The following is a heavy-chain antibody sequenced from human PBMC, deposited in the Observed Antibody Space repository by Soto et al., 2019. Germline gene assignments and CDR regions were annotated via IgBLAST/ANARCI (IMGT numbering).Heavy chain of an antibody. V-gene: IGHV3-72*01. Sequence: PGGSLRLSCAASGFTFSDHYMDWVRQAPGKGLEWVGRTRNKANSYTTEYAASVKGRFTISRDDSKNSLYLQMNSLKTEDTAVYYCARDRGGDSTIHYYGMDVWGQGTTVTVS. CDR1: GFTFSDHY. D-gene: IGHD2-2*01. CDR3: ARDRGGDSTIHYYGMDV. CDR2: TRNKANSYTT. J-gene: IGHJ6*02.